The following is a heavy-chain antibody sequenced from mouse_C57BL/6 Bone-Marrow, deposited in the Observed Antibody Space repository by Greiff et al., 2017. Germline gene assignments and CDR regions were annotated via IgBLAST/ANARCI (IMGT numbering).Heavy chain of an antibody. Sequence: QVQLQQSGAELMKPGASVKLSCKATGYTFTGSWIAWVKQRPGHGLEWIGEILPGSGSTNYNEKFKGKATFTADTSSNPAYMQLSILTTEDSAIYYGAVERGGYYAGFAYGGQGTLVTVSA. CDR3: AVERGGYYAGFAY. CDR2: ILPGSGST. V-gene: IGHV1-9*01. D-gene: IGHD2-3*01. J-gene: IGHJ3*01. CDR1: GYTFTGSW.